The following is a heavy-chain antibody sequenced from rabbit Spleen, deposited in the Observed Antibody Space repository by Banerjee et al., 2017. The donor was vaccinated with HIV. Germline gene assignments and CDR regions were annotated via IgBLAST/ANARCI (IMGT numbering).Heavy chain of an antibody. CDR3: VREVAARFSL. V-gene: IGHV1S7*01. D-gene: IGHD4-1*01. CDR2: IDPVFGVT. Sequence: MCWVRQVPGKGLEWIGYIDPVFGVTYYATWVNGRFTISRDNARNTLFLQLNSLTAADTATYFCVREVAARFSLWGQGTLVTVS. J-gene: IGHJ4*01.